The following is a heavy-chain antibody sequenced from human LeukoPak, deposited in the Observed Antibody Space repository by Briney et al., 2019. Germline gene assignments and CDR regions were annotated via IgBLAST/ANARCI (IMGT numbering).Heavy chain of an antibody. D-gene: IGHD4-23*01. Sequence: PGGSLRLSCAASGFTFSSYWMHWVRQAPGKGLVRVSRINSDGSSTSYADSVKGRFTISRDNAKNTLYLQMNSLRAEDTAVYYCARDYGGNSGEVRYDYWGQGTLVTVSS. J-gene: IGHJ4*02. CDR3: ARDYGGNSGEVRYDY. CDR1: GFTFSSYW. CDR2: INSDGSST. V-gene: IGHV3-74*01.